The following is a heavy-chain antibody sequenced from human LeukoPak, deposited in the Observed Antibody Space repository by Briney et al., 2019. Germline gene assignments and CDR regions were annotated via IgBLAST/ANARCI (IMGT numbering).Heavy chain of an antibody. CDR2: IYSGGST. V-gene: IGHV3-66*02. CDR1: GFTVSSNY. CDR3: ARDGDFGDYYYYYGMDV. Sequence: GGSLRRSCAASGFTVSSNYMSWVRQAPGKGLEWVSVIYSGGSTYYADSVKGRFTISRDNSKNTLYLQMNSLRAEDTAVYYCARDGDFGDYYYYYGMDVWGQGTTVTVSS. D-gene: IGHD4-17*01. J-gene: IGHJ6*02.